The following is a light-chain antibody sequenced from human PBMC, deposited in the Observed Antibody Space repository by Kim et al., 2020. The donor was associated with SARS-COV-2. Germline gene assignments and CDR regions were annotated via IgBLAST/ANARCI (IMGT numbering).Light chain of an antibody. Sequence: EIVLTQSPGTLSLSPGERATLSCRASQSVSSSYLAWYQQKPGQAPRLLINGASSRATGIPDRFSGSGSVTDFTLTISRLEPEDFAVYYCQQYGSSPRTFGQGTKVDIK. CDR3: QQYGSSPRT. V-gene: IGKV3-20*01. CDR2: GAS. J-gene: IGKJ1*01. CDR1: QSVSSSY.